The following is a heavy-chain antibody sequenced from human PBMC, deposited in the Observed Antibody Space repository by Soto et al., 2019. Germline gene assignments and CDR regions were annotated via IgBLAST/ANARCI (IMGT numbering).Heavy chain of an antibody. CDR1: GFSLTTSGVA. D-gene: IGHD3-10*02. Sequence: QITLKESGPTLVKPTQTLTLTCTFSGFSLTTSGVAVGWFRQPPGKALEWLGLIYWDDDKRYSPPLKSRLTITKDTSENQVVLTLTNMDPVDTATYYCSHRGGYYVGAFDVWGQGTMITVSS. V-gene: IGHV2-5*02. CDR2: IYWDDDK. CDR3: SHRGGYYVGAFDV. J-gene: IGHJ3*01.